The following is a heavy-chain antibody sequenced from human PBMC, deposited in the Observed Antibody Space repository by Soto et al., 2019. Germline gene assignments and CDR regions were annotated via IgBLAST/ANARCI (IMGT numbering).Heavy chain of an antibody. CDR3: AREPTFSSGHSYGYESWFDP. D-gene: IGHD5-18*01. J-gene: IGHJ5*02. Sequence: VGSLRLSCTASGFTLQNYAMAWVRQAPGKGLEWVSSISSSSSYIYYADSVKGRFTISRDNAKNSLYLQMNSLRAEDTAVYYCAREPTFSSGHSYGYESWFDPWGQGTPVTVYS. CDR2: ISSSSSYI. V-gene: IGHV3-21*01. CDR1: GFTLQNYA.